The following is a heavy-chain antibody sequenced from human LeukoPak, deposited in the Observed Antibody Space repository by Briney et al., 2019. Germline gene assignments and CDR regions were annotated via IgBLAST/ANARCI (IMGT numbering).Heavy chain of an antibody. V-gene: IGHV1-69*05. CDR2: IIPIFGTA. CDR1: VGTFSSYA. Sequence: SSVNVSFKASVGTFSSYAISWVRQAPGQGLEWMGGIIPIFGTANYAQKFQGRVTITTDESTSTAYMELSSLRSEDTAVYYCARVSGYYYYYMDVWGKGTTVTVSS. CDR3: ARVSGYYYYYMDV. J-gene: IGHJ6*03.